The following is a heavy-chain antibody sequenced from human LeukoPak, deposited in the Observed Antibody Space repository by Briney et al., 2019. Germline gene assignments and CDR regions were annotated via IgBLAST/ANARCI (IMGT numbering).Heavy chain of an antibody. CDR2: IYPGDSDT. CDR3: ARLGRYYDFWSGYSNWFDP. J-gene: IGHJ5*02. V-gene: IGHV5-51*01. D-gene: IGHD3-3*01. CDR1: GYSFTSYW. Sequence: GESLKISCKGSGYSFTSYWIGWVRQMPGKGLEWMGIIYPGDSDTRYSPSFQGQVTISADKSISTAYLQWSSLKASDTAMYYCARLGRYYDFWSGYSNWFDPWGRGTLVTVSS.